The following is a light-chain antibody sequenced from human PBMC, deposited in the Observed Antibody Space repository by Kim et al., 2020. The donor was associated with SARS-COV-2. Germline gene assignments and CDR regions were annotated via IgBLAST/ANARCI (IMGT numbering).Light chain of an antibody. Sequence: EILMTQSPATLSVSPGERATLSCRASQSVLTDLAWYQQKPGQAPRLLIYAASTRATGVPARFSGSGSGTEFTLTISSLQSEDFAVYFCQQYYNRPPRTFGQETKLEI. J-gene: IGKJ2*02. CDR1: QSVLTD. CDR2: AAS. V-gene: IGKV3-15*01. CDR3: QQYYNRPPRT.